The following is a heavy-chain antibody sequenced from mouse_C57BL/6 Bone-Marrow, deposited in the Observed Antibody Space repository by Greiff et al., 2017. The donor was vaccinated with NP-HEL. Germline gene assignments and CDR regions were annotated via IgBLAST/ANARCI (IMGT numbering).Heavy chain of an antibody. V-gene: IGHV5-4*01. D-gene: IGHD1-1*01. CDR1: GFTFSSYA. CDR3: ARAPYYGSPSWFAY. CDR2: ISDGGSYT. J-gene: IGHJ3*01. Sequence: EVQWVESGGGLVKPGGSLKLSCAASGFTFSSYAMSWVRQTPEKRLEWVATISDGGSYTYYPDNVKGRFTISRDNAKNNLYLQMSHLKSEDTAMYYCARAPYYGSPSWFAYWGQGTLVTVSA.